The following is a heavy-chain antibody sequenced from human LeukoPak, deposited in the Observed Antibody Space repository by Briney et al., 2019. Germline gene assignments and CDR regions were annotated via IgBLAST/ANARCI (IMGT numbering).Heavy chain of an antibody. J-gene: IGHJ4*02. V-gene: IGHV4-39*01. CDR2: IYYSGST. CDR3: ARTRYYYNSRSYGAPYYFDY. CDR1: GGSISSNSYY. Sequence: PSETLSLTCAVSGGSISSNSYYWGWIRQPPGKGLEWIGSIYYSGSTYYNPSLKSRVTISVDTSKNQFSLKLSSVTAADTAVYYCARTRYYYNSRSYGAPYYFDYWCQGTLVTVSS. D-gene: IGHD3-10*01.